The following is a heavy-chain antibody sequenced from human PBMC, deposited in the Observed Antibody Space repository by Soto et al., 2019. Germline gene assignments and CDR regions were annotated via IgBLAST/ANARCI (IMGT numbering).Heavy chain of an antibody. CDR1: GFTFSSYA. CDR3: XXXXXXXDXWSGYLFDY. D-gene: IGHD3-3*01. CDR2: ISGSGGST. Sequence: EVQLLESGGGLVQPGGSLRLSCAASGFTFSSYAMSWVRQAPGKGLEWVSAISGSGGSTYYADSVKGRFTISRDNSKNTLYXXXNXXXXXXXXXXXXXXXXXXXDXWSGYLFDYWGQGTLVTVSS. V-gene: IGHV3-23*01. J-gene: IGHJ4*02.